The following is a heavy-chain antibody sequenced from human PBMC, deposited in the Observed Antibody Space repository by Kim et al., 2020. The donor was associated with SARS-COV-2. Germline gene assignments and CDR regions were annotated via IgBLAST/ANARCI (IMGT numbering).Heavy chain of an antibody. V-gene: IGHV3-11*06. D-gene: IGHD2-2*01. J-gene: IGHJ6*02. CDR3: ARDIVVVPAAISYGMDV. Sequence: SGKGRFTISRDNIKNSLYLQMSSLRAEDTAVYYCARDIVVVPAAISYGMDVWGQGTTVTVSS.